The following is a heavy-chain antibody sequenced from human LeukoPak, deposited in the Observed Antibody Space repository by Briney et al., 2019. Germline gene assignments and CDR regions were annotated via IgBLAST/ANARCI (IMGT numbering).Heavy chain of an antibody. J-gene: IGHJ5*02. V-gene: IGHV1-69*13. CDR2: IIPIFGTA. CDR3: ASHNFPWFDP. CDR1: GGTFSSYA. Sequence: GASVKVSCKASGGTFSSYAISWVRQAPGQGLEWMGGIIPIFGTANYAQKFQGRVTITADESTSTPYMELSSLRSEDTAVYYCASHNFPWFDPWGQGTLVTVSS. D-gene: IGHD1-20*01.